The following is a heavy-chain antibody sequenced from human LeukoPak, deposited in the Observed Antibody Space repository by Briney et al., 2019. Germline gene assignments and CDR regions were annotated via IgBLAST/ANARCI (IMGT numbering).Heavy chain of an antibody. Sequence: PGGSLRLSCAASGFTFSRYWMHWVRQAPGKGLVWVSRIKTDGSITTYADSVKGRFTISRDNAKNSLYLQMNSLRAEDTAVYYCARGGGSGYDWGTVYWGQGTLVTVSS. D-gene: IGHD5-12*01. J-gene: IGHJ4*02. CDR3: ARGGGSGYDWGTVY. V-gene: IGHV3-74*03. CDR1: GFTFSRYW. CDR2: IKTDGSIT.